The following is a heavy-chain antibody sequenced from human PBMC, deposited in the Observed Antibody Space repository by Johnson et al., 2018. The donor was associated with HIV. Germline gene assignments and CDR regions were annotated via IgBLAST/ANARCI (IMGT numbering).Heavy chain of an antibody. V-gene: IGHV3-15*01. Sequence: VLLVESGGGLIQPGGSLRLSCAASGFTFSNAWMSWVRQAPGKGLAWVGRITSKTDGGTTDYAAPVQGRFTISRDDSKNTLYLQMNSLKTEDTAVYYCTTRGFVVVPAANLHAFDIWGQGTMVTVSS. CDR2: ITSKTDGGTT. CDR3: TTRGFVVVPAANLHAFDI. D-gene: IGHD2-2*01. CDR1: GFTFSNAW. J-gene: IGHJ3*02.